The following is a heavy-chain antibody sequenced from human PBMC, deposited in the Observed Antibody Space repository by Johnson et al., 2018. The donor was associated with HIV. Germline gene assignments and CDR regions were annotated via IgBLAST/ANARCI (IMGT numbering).Heavy chain of an antibody. J-gene: IGHJ3*02. Sequence: QVQLVESGGGVVRPGGSLRLSCAASGFTFSSYAMHWVRQAPGKGLEWVAVISYDGRNKYYADSVKGRFTISRDNSKNTLYLQMNSLRAEDTAVYYCASPLEAAAGPMDAFDIWGQGTMVTVSS. CDR3: ASPLEAAAGPMDAFDI. V-gene: IGHV3-30-3*01. CDR1: GFTFSSYA. D-gene: IGHD6-13*01. CDR2: ISYDGRNK.